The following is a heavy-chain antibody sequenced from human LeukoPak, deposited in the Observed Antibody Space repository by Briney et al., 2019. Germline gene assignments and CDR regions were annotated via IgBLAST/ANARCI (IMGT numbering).Heavy chain of an antibody. CDR2: ISGSGGST. Sequence: GGSLRLSCAASGFTFSSYAMSWVRQAPGKGLEWVSAISGSGGSTYYADSVKGRFTISRDNSKNTLYLQMNSLRAEDTAVYYCAKVGYCTNGVCYHFDYWGQGTLVTVSS. J-gene: IGHJ4*02. V-gene: IGHV3-23*01. CDR1: GFTFSSYA. D-gene: IGHD2-8*01. CDR3: AKVGYCTNGVCYHFDY.